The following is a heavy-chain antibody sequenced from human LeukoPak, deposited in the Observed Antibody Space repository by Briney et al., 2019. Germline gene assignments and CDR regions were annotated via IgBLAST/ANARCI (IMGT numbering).Heavy chain of an antibody. V-gene: IGHV1-46*01. J-gene: IGHJ4*02. D-gene: IGHD3-9*01. CDR3: ARAGAGLRYFERGGPDY. CDR2: INPSGGST. CDR1: GYTFTSYY. Sequence: ASVKVSCKASGYTFTSYYMHWVRQAPGQGLEWMGIINPSGGSTSYAQKFQGRVTMTRDTSTSTVYMELSSLRSEDTAVYYCARAGAGLRYFERGGPDYWGQGTLVTVSS.